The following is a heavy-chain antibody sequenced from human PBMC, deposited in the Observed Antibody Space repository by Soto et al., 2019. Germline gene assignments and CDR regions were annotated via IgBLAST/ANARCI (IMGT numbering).Heavy chain of an antibody. CDR1: GGSVSSGSYY. CDR2: IYYSGST. J-gene: IGHJ5*02. D-gene: IGHD2-2*01. V-gene: IGHV4-61*01. CDR3: ARGIVVPAAMTLYNWLDP. Sequence: SETLSLTCTVSGGSVSSGSYYWSWIRQPPGKGLEWIGYIYYSGSTNYNPSLKSRVTISVDTSKNQFSLKLSSVTAADTAVYYCARGIVVPAAMTLYNWLDPWGQGTLVTVSS.